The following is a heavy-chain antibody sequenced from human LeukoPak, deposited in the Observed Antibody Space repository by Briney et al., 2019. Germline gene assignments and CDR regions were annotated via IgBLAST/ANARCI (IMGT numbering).Heavy chain of an antibody. D-gene: IGHD3-10*01. CDR3: ARGTTMVRGVSHFDY. CDR2: IYYSGST. V-gene: IGHV4-31*03. Sequence: SETLSLTCTVSGGSVSSGGYDWGWIRQHPGKCLEWIGYIYYSGSTYYNPSIKSRVTISVDTSKNQFSLKLSSVTAADTAVYYCARGTTMVRGVSHFDYWGQGTLVTVSS. CDR1: GGSVSSGGYD. J-gene: IGHJ4*02.